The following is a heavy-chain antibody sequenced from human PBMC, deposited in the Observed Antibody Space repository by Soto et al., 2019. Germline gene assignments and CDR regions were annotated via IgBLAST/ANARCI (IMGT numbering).Heavy chain of an antibody. D-gene: IGHD5-12*01. CDR3: ASSGYDSSRFDY. CDR2: IYYSGST. Sequence: SETLSLTCTVSGGSIISGDYYWILIRQPPGKGLEWIGYIYYSGSTYYNPPLKSRVTISVDTSKNQFSLKLSSVTAADTAVYYCASSGYDSSRFDYWGQGTLVTVSS. J-gene: IGHJ4*02. CDR1: GGSIISGDYY. V-gene: IGHV4-30-4*01.